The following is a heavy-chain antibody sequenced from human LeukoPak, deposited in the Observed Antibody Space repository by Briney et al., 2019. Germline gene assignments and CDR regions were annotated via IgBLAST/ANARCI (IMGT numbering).Heavy chain of an antibody. V-gene: IGHV4-59*01. J-gene: IGHJ4*02. Sequence: SETLSLTCTVSGGSISSYYWSWIRQPPGKGLEWIGYIYYSGSTNYNLSLKSRVTISVDTSKNQFSLKLSSVTAADTAVYYCARGVWGSYRYPYFDYWGQGTLVTVSS. D-gene: IGHD3-16*02. CDR3: ARGVWGSYRYPYFDY. CDR1: GGSISSYY. CDR2: IYYSGST.